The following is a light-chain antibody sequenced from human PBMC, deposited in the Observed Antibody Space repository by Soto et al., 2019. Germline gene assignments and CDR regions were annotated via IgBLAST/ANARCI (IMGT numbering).Light chain of an antibody. V-gene: IGKV3-15*01. CDR3: QQYNNWSPYT. CDR1: QSVSSN. J-gene: IGKJ2*01. CDR2: GAS. Sequence: EIVMTQSPATLSASPGERATLSCRASQSVSSNLAWYQQKPGQAPRLLIYGASTRATGIPARFSGSGSGTDFTLTISSLQSEDFVVYYCQQYNNWSPYTFGQGTKLEIK.